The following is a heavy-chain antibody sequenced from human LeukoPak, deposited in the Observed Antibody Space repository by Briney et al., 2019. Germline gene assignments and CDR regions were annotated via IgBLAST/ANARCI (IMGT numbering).Heavy chain of an antibody. CDR2: IYYSGST. D-gene: IGHD2-15*01. V-gene: IGHV4-39*01. CDR3: ARGKAFGYCSGGSCYSVYYYYMDV. J-gene: IGHJ6*03. CDR1: GGSISSSSYY. Sequence: SETLSLTRTVSGGSISSSSYYWGWIRQPPGKGLEWIGSIYYSGSTYYNPSLKSRVTISVDTSKNQFSLKLSSVTAADTAVYYCARGKAFGYCSGGSCYSVYYYYMDVWGKGTTVTVSS.